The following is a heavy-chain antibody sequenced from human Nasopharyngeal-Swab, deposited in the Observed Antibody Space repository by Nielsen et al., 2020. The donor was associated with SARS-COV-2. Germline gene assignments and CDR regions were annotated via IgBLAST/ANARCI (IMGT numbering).Heavy chain of an antibody. CDR3: ARDMRGAFDY. Sequence: GESLKISCTGSGYTFSNYAISWVRQAPGKGLEWVSAISGSGGSTYYADSVKGRFTISRDNSRSTLYLQMSSLRAEDTAVYYCARDMRGAFDYWGQGTLVTVSS. CDR1: GYTFSNYA. V-gene: IGHV3-23*01. CDR2: ISGSGGST. J-gene: IGHJ4*02. D-gene: IGHD2-2*01.